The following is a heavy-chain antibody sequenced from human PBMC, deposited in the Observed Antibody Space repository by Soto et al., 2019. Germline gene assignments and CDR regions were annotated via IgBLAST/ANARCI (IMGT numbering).Heavy chain of an antibody. CDR3: AKSKVLVAATPDDAFDI. J-gene: IGHJ3*02. Sequence: GGSLRLSCAASGFTFDDYAMHWVRQAPGKGLEWVSGISWNSGSIGYADSVKGRFTISRDNAKNSLYLQMNSLRAEDTALYYCAKSKVLVAATPDDAFDIWGQGTMVTVSS. CDR1: GFTFDDYA. V-gene: IGHV3-9*01. CDR2: ISWNSGSI. D-gene: IGHD2-15*01.